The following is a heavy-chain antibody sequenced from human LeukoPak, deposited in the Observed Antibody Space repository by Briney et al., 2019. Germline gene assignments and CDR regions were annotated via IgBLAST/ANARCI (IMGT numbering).Heavy chain of an antibody. CDR3: ARWSYDGSLFDY. CDR1: GFTFDSYA. Sequence: GGSLRLSCAASGFTFDSYAMSWVRQAPGKGLEWISYISSDSGTIYYAGSVKGRFTISRDNAKNSLYLQMNSLRAEDTAVYYCARWSYDGSLFDYWGQGTLVTVSS. J-gene: IGHJ4*02. CDR2: ISSDSGTI. D-gene: IGHD3-22*01. V-gene: IGHV3-48*04.